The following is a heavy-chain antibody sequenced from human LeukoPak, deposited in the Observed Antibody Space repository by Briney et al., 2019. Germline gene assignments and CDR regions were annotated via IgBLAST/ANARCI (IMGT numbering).Heavy chain of an antibody. Sequence: SQTLSLTCTVSGGSVNSGRYYWIWIRQPAGKGLEWIGRLYTNDNTNYNPSLESRVSISLDTSKSQFYLQLTSVTAADTAVYFCARGVVTDDYYMDVWGKGTTVTVSS. CDR1: GGSVNSGRYY. J-gene: IGHJ6*03. CDR2: LYTNDNT. V-gene: IGHV4-61*02. D-gene: IGHD2-21*02. CDR3: ARGVVTDDYYMDV.